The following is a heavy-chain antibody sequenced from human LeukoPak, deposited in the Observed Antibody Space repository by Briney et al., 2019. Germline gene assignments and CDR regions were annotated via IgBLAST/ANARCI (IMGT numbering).Heavy chain of an antibody. V-gene: IGHV1-2*02. CDR3: ARLTGGSREIIDY. D-gene: IGHD1-26*01. CDR2: INPNSGGT. CDR1: GYTFTGYY. J-gene: IGHJ4*02. Sequence: GASVKVSCKASGYTFTGYYMHWVRQAPGQGLEWMGWINPNSGGTNYAQKFQGRVTMTRDTSIRTAYMELSRLRSDDTAVYYCARLTGGSREIIDYWGQGTLVTVSS.